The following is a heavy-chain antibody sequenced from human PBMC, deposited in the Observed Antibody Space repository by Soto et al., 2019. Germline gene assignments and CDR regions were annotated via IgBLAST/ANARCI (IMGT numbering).Heavy chain of an antibody. CDR1: GGSISSGGYS. J-gene: IGHJ5*02. CDR2: IYHSGST. Sequence: SETLSLTCAVSGGSISSGGYSWSWIRQPPGKGLEWIGYIYHSGSTYYKPSLKSRVTISVDRSKNQLSLKLSSVTAADTAVYYCARDGGSGSYFFWFDPWGQGTLVTVS. V-gene: IGHV4-30-2*01. CDR3: ARDGGSGSYFFWFDP. D-gene: IGHD3-10*01.